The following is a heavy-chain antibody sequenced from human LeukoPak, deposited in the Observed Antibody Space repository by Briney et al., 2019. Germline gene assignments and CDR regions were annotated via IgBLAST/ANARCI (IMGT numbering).Heavy chain of an antibody. Sequence: AAVKVSCKASGYTFTGYYMHWVRQAPGQGLEWMGWINPNSADTNFAQKFQGRVTMTRDTSISTVYMELSRLTYDDTAVYYCARADWSMLEYWGQGALVTVSS. CDR1: GYTFTGYY. J-gene: IGHJ4*02. CDR2: INPNSADT. V-gene: IGHV1-2*02. D-gene: IGHD1-1*01. CDR3: ARADWSMLEY.